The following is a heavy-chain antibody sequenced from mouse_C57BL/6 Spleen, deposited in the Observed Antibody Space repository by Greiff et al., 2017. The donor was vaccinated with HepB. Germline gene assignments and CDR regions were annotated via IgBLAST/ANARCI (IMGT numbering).Heavy chain of an antibody. CDR1: GYTFTEYT. CDR3: ARHVRDDYGSSCDYAMDY. V-gene: IGHV1-62-2*01. D-gene: IGHD1-1*01. Sequence: VQLQQSGAELVKPGASVKLSCKASGYTFTEYTIHWVKQRSGQGLEWIGWFYPGSGSIKYNEKFKDKATLTADKSSSTDYMELSRLTSEDSAVYVCARHVRDDYGSSCDYAMDYWGQGTSVTVSS. CDR2: FYPGSGSI. J-gene: IGHJ4*01.